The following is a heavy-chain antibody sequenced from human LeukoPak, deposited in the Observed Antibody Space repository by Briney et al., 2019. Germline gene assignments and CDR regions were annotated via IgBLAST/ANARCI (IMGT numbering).Heavy chain of an antibody. Sequence: PGGSLRLSCAASGFTFSSYGMHWVRQAPGKGLEWVAVISYDGSNKYYADSVKGRFTISRDNSKNTLYLQMNSLRAEDTAVYYCARGPSGDGPLGSQSYYYGLDVWGQGTTVTVSS. CDR3: ARGPSGDGPLGSQSYYYGLDV. CDR2: ISYDGSNK. V-gene: IGHV3-30*03. CDR1: GFTFSSYG. D-gene: IGHD1-26*01. J-gene: IGHJ6*02.